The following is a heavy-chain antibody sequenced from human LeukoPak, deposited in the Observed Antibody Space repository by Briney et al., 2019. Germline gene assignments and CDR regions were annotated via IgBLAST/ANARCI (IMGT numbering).Heavy chain of an antibody. CDR2: IRYDGSNK. Sequence: GGSLRLSCAASGFTFNHYGMHWVRQAPGKGLEWVAFIRYDGSNKSYADSVKGRFTISRDNSKNTLYLQMNSLRAEDTAVYYCAEDLCSSTICYCDYWGQGTLATVSS. D-gene: IGHD2-2*01. CDR3: AEDLCSSTICYCDY. J-gene: IGHJ4*02. V-gene: IGHV3-30*02. CDR1: GFTFNHYG.